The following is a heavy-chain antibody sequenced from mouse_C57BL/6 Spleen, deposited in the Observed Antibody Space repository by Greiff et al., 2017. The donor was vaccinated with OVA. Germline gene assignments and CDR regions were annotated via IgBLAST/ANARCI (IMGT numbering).Heavy chain of an antibody. CDR3: ARGALLYYDYDEFAY. Sequence: QVQLQQSGAELVRPGTSVKVSCKASGYAFTNYLIEWVKQRPGQGLEWIGVINPGSGGTNYNEKFKGKATLTADKSSSTAYMQLSSLTSEDSAVYFCARGALLYYDYDEFAYWGQGTLVTVSA. J-gene: IGHJ3*01. D-gene: IGHD2-4*01. CDR1: GYAFTNYL. CDR2: INPGSGGT. V-gene: IGHV1-54*01.